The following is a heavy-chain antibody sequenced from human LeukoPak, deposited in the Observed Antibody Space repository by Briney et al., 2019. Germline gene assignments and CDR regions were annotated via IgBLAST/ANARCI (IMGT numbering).Heavy chain of an antibody. Sequence: ASVKASCKASGYTFTGYYMHWVRQAPGQGLEWMGWINPNSGGTNYAQKFQGRVTMTRDTSISTAYMELSRLRSDDTAVCYCARDRCGSGSFSYYYYGMDVWGQGTTVTVSS. CDR3: ARDRCGSGSFSYYYYGMDV. J-gene: IGHJ6*02. CDR1: GYTFTGYY. D-gene: IGHD3-10*01. CDR2: INPNSGGT. V-gene: IGHV1-2*02.